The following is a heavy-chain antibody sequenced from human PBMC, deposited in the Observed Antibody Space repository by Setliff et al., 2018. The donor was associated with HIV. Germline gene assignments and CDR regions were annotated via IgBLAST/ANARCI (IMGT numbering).Heavy chain of an antibody. CDR1: GDSVSSNTAA. CDR3: ARGGDWDYDYYMDV. J-gene: IGHJ6*03. CDR2: TYYRSKWSN. Sequence: SQTLSLTCAISGDSVSSNTAAWNWIRQSPSRGLEWLGRTYYRSKWSNDYAVSVKSRITINPDISKNQFSLQLNSVTPEDTAVYFCARGGDWDYDYYMDVWDKGTTVTVSS. V-gene: IGHV6-1*01. D-gene: IGHD3-16*01.